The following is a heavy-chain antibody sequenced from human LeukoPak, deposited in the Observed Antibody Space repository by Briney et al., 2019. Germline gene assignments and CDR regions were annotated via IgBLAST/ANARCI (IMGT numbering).Heavy chain of an antibody. CDR1: GGSISSNSYY. D-gene: IGHD1-26*01. Sequence: SETLSLTCTVSGGSISSNSYYWGWIRQPPGKGLEWIGSMYYSGSTYYNPSLKSRVTISVDTSKNQFSLKLSSVTAADTAVYYCASPSEDSGSYLDYWGQGTLVTVSS. V-gene: IGHV4-39*07. J-gene: IGHJ4*02. CDR3: ASPSEDSGSYLDY. CDR2: MYYSGST.